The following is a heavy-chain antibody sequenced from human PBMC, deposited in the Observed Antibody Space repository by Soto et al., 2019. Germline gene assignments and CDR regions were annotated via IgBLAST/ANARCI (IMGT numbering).Heavy chain of an antibody. CDR1: GGTFSSYT. CDR3: ARDMRPPIGYCSGGSCSLYYYGMDV. D-gene: IGHD2-15*01. CDR2: IIPILGRT. J-gene: IGHJ6*02. Sequence: ASVKVSCKASGGTFSSYTISWVRQAPGQGLEWMGRIIPILGRTSYAQKFQGRVTMTRDTSTSTVYMELSSLRAEDTAVYYCARDMRPPIGYCSGGSCSLYYYGMDVWGQGTTVTVSS. V-gene: IGHV1-69*08.